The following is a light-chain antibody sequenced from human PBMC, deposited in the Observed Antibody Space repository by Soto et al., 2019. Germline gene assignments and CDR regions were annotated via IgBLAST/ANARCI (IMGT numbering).Light chain of an antibody. CDR1: SSDVGGYNI. CDR3: SSYYGGNSFGV. CDR2: EVR. V-gene: IGLV2-8*01. Sequence: QSALTQPPSVSGSPGQSITISCTGTSSDVGGYNIVSWYQQHPGKAPKLMIYEVRKRPSGVANRFSGSKSGNTASLTISGLLAEDEEDDYYSSYYGGNSFGVFGTGTKVTVL. J-gene: IGLJ1*01.